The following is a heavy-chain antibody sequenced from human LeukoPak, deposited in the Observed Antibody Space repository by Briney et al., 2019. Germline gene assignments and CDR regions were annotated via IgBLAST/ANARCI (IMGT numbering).Heavy chain of an antibody. D-gene: IGHD6-19*01. CDR2: IRYDGSNK. Sequence: GGSLRLSCAASGFTFSSYGMHWVRQAPGKGLEWVAFIRYDGSNKYYADSVKGRFTISRDNSKNTLYLQMNSLRAEDTAVHYCAKDAAVALYYFDYWGQGTLVTVSS. J-gene: IGHJ4*02. V-gene: IGHV3-30*02. CDR3: AKDAAVALYYFDY. CDR1: GFTFSSYG.